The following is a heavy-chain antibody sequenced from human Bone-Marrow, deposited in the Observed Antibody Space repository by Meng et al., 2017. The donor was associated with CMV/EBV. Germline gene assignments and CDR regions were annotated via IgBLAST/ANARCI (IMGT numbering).Heavy chain of an antibody. V-gene: IGHV3-23*01. CDR2: ISGGGGST. CDR3: AKGSVYTSAWWGDS. CDR1: GITFSSYA. Sequence: SGITFSSYAMTWVRQAPGTGLEWVSGISGGGGSTYYADSAKGRFTISRDNSNNTLYLQMSSLRAEDTAIYYCAKGSVYTSAWWGDSWGQGTLVTVSS. J-gene: IGHJ4*02. D-gene: IGHD6-19*01.